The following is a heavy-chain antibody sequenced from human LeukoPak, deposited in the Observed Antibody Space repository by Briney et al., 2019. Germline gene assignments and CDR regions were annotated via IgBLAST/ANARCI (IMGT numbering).Heavy chain of an antibody. CDR3: ARFSPDENHGDYAFDY. V-gene: IGHV1-8*01. CDR2: MNPNSGDS. J-gene: IGHJ4*02. D-gene: IGHD4-17*01. Sequence: ASVRVSCKASGYTFTNYDINWVRQTTGQGLQWIGWMNPNSGDSGYAQELQGRVIMTRDTSISTAYMELSSLTSEDTALYFCARFSPDENHGDYAFDYWGQGTPATVSS. CDR1: GYTFTNYD.